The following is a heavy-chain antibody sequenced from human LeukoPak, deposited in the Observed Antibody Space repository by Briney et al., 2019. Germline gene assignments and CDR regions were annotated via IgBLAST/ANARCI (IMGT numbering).Heavy chain of an antibody. CDR1: GFTFDDYA. V-gene: IGHV3-9*01. CDR2: ISWSSGSI. CDR3: AKDKQGGDYYDSSGPFDY. J-gene: IGHJ4*02. D-gene: IGHD3-22*01. Sequence: PGGSLRLSCAASGFTFDDYAMHWVRQAPGKGLEWVSGISWSSGSIAYADSVKGRFSISRDKAKNSLYLQMNSLRAEDTALYYCAKDKQGGDYYDSSGPFDYWGQGTLVTVPS.